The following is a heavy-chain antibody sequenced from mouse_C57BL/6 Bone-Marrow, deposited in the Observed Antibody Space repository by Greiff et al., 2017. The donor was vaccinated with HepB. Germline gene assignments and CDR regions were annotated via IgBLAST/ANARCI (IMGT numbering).Heavy chain of an antibody. CDR1: GFNIKDYY. CDR3: AHYYGYDGYFDD. V-gene: IGHV14-2*01. Sequence: EVQLQQSGAELVKPGASVKLSCTASGFNIKDYYMHWVKQRTEQGLEWIGRIDPEDGETKYAQKFKGKATITADTSSNTAYLQLSSLTSEDTAVYYSAHYYGYDGYFDDWGTGTTVTVSS. CDR2: IDPEDGET. D-gene: IGHD2-2*01. J-gene: IGHJ1*03.